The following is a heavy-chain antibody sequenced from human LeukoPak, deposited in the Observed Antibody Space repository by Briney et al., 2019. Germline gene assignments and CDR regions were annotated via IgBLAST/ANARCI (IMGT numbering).Heavy chain of an antibody. Sequence: ASVKVSCKASGYTFTGYHMHWVRQAPGQGLEWMGWINPNSGGTNYAQKFQGRVTMTRDTSISTAYMELSRLRSDDTAVYYCAGSSGSLGYCSGGSCYSYRHWGQGTLVTVSS. J-gene: IGHJ4*02. CDR2: INPNSGGT. CDR1: GYTFTGYH. D-gene: IGHD2-15*01. V-gene: IGHV1-2*02. CDR3: AGSSGSLGYCSGGSCYSYRH.